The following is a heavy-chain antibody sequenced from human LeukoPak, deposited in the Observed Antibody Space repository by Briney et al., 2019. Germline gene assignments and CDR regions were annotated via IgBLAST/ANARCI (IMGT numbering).Heavy chain of an antibody. V-gene: IGHV3-23*01. CDR3: AKRIAAAGPYCQY. J-gene: IGHJ4*02. CDR1: GFTFSSYA. Sequence: GGSLRLSCAASGFTFSSYAMSWVRQAPGKGLEWVSALSTTGGSTYYADSVKGRFTISRDNSKNTLYLQMNSLRAEDTALYYCAKRIAAAGPYCQYWGQGTLVTVSS. D-gene: IGHD6-13*01. CDR2: LSTTGGST.